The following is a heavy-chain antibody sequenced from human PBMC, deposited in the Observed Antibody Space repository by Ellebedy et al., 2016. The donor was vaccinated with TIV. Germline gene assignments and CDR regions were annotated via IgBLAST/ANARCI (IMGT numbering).Heavy chain of an antibody. CDR1: GFTFSNYW. V-gene: IGHV3-7*03. CDR2: IKQDGSEK. J-gene: IGHJ4*02. Sequence: GESLKISCAASGFTFSNYWMTWVRQAPGKGLEWVANIKQDGSEKYYVDSVKGRFTISRDNAKNSLYLQMNSLRAEDTAVYYCARSTGDYWGQGTLVTVSS. D-gene: IGHD1-14*01. CDR3: ARSTGDY.